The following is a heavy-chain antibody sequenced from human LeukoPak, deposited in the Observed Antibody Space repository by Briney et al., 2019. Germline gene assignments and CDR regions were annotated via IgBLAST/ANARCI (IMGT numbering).Heavy chain of an antibody. CDR1: GFMFSDYG. V-gene: IGHV3-7*01. Sequence: GGSLRLSCAASGFMFSDYGMHWVRQAPGKGLEWVANIKQDGSEKYYVDSVKGRFTISRDNAKNSLYLQMNSLRAEDTAVYYCARDRYCSSTSCYYYYYMDVWGKGTTVTVSS. CDR3: ARDRYCSSTSCYYYYYMDV. CDR2: IKQDGSEK. J-gene: IGHJ6*03. D-gene: IGHD2-2*01.